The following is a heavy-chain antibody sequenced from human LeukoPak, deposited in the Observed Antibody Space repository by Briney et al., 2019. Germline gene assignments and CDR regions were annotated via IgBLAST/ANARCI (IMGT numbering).Heavy chain of an antibody. Sequence: GEYLKISCKGSGYSFTNNWIGWVRQMPGKSLEWMRIIYPDDSDITYSPSFQGQVTISADKSISIAYLQWNSLKASDTAMYYCARRSSLSWTFDIWGQGTMVTVSS. CDR2: IYPDDSDI. D-gene: IGHD5-12*01. CDR1: GYSFTNNW. J-gene: IGHJ3*02. V-gene: IGHV5-51*01. CDR3: ARRSSLSWTFDI.